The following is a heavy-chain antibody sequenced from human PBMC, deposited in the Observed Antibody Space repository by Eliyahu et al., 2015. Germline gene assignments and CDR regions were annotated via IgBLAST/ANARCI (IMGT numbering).Heavy chain of an antibody. CDR2: IIHTGRP. J-gene: IGHJ6*02. D-gene: IGHD1-14*01. CDR3: AGEPCPTEPCDYYYXGAEV. V-gene: IGHV4-34*12. CDR1: GRSFKNYY. Sequence: VQLQQWGEGLLKPSETLSLTCTLSGRSFKNYYWMXVRQSPGKGXEWIGEIIHTGRPNYRASLRGRATISLDTSSSXXSLNLASLTXADTAVYYCAGEPCPTEPCDYYYXGAEVWGQGTTVTVSS.